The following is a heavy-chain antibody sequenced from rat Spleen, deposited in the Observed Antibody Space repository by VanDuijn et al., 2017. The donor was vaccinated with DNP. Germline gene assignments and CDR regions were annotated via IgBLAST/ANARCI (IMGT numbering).Heavy chain of an antibody. V-gene: IGHV5-19*01. CDR2: ISPSGGRT. CDR1: GFTFSNYG. D-gene: IGHD3-4*01. CDR3: TTGTPNWFAY. Sequence: EVQLVESGGGLVQPGRPLKLSCAASGFTFSNYGMHWIRQAPTKGLEWVASISPSGGRTYYRDSVKARFTNSRDNGKSTPYVQMDNLRAEDTATYYCTTGTPNWFAYWGQGTLVTVSS. J-gene: IGHJ3*01.